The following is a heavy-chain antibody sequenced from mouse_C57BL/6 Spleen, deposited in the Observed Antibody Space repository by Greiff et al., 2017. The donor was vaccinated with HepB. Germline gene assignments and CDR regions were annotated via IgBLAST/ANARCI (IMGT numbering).Heavy chain of an antibody. V-gene: IGHV1-39*01. CDR3: ARVDYYGSSPLWYFDV. CDR1: GYSFTDYN. Sequence: VQLKESGPELVKPGASVKISCKASGYSFTDYNMNWVKQSNGKSLEWIGVINPNYGTTSYNQKFKGKATLTVDQSSSTAYMQLNSLTSEDSAVYYCARVDYYGSSPLWYFDVWGTGTTVTVSS. D-gene: IGHD1-1*01. J-gene: IGHJ1*03. CDR2: INPNYGTT.